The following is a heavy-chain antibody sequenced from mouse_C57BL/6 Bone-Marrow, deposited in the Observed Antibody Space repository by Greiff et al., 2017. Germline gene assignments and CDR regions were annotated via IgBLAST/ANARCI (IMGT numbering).Heavy chain of an antibody. D-gene: IGHD2-1*01. J-gene: IGHJ3*01. V-gene: IGHV1-18*01. Sequence: VQLKQSGPELVKPGASVKIPCKASGYTFTDYNMDWVKQSHGKSLEWIGDITPNNGGTFYNQKFKGKATLTVDKSSSTAYMELRSLPSEDTAVYYCARRGNYRAWFAYWGQGTLVTVSA. CDR3: ARRGNYRAWFAY. CDR2: ITPNNGGT. CDR1: GYTFTDYN.